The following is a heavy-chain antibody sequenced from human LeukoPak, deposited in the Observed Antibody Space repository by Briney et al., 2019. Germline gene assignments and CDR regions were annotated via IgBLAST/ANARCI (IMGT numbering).Heavy chain of an antibody. CDR1: GFTFSDYA. CDR2: ISDSGGYT. D-gene: IGHD6-19*01. J-gene: IGHJ4*02. Sequence: GGALRLSCAASGFTFSDYAMSWVRQAPGKGLEWVSGISDSGGYTYYADSVKGRFTISRDNAKNSLYLQMNSLRAEDTAVYYCARAPYTSGWYRGDNDYWGQGTLVTVSS. V-gene: IGHV3-23*01. CDR3: ARAPYTSGWYRGDNDY.